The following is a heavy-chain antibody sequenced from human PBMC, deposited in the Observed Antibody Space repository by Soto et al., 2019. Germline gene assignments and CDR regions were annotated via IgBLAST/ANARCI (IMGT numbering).Heavy chain of an antibody. J-gene: IGHJ5*02. CDR2: ISVIGTTI. CDR1: GFTFSSYE. V-gene: IGHV3-48*03. Sequence: GGSLRLSCAASGFTFSSYEMNWVRQAPGKGLEWVSYISVIGTTIYYADSVKGRFTISRDNAKNSLYLQMNSLRAEDTAVYYCARAVDTYSYDTSGYPTNNWFDPLCQGT. D-gene: IGHD3-22*01. CDR3: ARAVDTYSYDTSGYPTNNWFDP.